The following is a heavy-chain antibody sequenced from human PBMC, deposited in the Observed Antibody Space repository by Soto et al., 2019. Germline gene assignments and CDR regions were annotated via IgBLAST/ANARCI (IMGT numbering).Heavy chain of an antibody. V-gene: IGHV3-11*03. CDR1: GFTFTDYY. Sequence: PGGSLRLSCAASGFTFTDYYMSWFRQAPGKGLECLSYISPSTGDTNYADSVKGRFTISRDNAKNSIYLQMNNLRAEDTAVYYCTKTTRIPADWGQGTLVTVSS. D-gene: IGHD1-7*01. CDR3: TKTTRIPAD. CDR2: ISPSTGDT. J-gene: IGHJ4*02.